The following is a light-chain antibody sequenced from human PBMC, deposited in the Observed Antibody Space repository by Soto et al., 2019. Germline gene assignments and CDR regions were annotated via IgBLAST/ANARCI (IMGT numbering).Light chain of an antibody. Sequence: QSVLTQPASVSGSPGQSITISCTGTSSDVGTYNLVSWYQQHSGKAPKLMIYEVIKRASGVSDRFSGSKSGNTASLTISGLQAEDEADYYCCSYAGGSTFGFGTGTKVTV. CDR3: CSYAGGSTFG. CDR1: SSDVGTYNL. J-gene: IGLJ1*01. CDR2: EVI. V-gene: IGLV2-23*02.